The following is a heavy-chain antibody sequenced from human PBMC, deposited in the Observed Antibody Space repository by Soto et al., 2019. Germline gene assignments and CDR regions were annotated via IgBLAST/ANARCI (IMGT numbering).Heavy chain of an antibody. Sequence: GVSLRLSCSASGFTFSDYAMSWVRQAPGKGLEWVSVINSDGATYYADSVQGRFSISRDNSRSTLCLQMNSLSVEDTAIYYCASCHRGSVAGTLDSWGHGSLVTLSS. J-gene: IGHJ5*01. CDR2: INSDGAT. CDR1: GFTFSDYA. CDR3: ASCHRGSVAGTLDS. D-gene: IGHD6-19*01. V-gene: IGHV3-23*01.